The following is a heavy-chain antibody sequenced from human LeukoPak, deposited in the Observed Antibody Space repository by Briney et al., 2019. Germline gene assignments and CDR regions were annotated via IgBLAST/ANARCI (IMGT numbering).Heavy chain of an antibody. V-gene: IGHV3-11*04. CDR1: GFTFSDYY. J-gene: IGHJ4*02. D-gene: IGHD3-9*01. CDR2: ITSSSSTI. CDR3: ARAGDILTGYSIYFDY. Sequence: GGSLRLSCAASGFTFSDYYMSWFRQAPGKGLEWVAYITSSSSTIYYADSVKGRFTISRDNAKNSLYLQMNSLRAEDTAVYYCARAGDILTGYSIYFDYWGQGTLVTVSS.